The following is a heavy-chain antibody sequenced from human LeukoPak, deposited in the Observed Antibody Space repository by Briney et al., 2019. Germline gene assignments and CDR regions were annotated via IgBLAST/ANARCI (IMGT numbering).Heavy chain of an antibody. CDR3: ARGSSSWYLLDS. D-gene: IGHD6-13*01. Sequence: ASVKVSCKAPGYTFTNYYMHWVRQASGQGLGWMGVINPSGGSTIYALKFQGRVTMTRDTSTSTVYMVLRSLRSEDTAVYYCARGSSSWYLLDSWGQGTLVTVSS. CDR1: GYTFTNYY. J-gene: IGHJ4*02. CDR2: INPSGGST. V-gene: IGHV1-46*01.